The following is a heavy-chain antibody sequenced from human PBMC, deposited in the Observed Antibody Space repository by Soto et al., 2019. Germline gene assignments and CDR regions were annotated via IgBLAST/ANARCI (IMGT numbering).Heavy chain of an antibody. V-gene: IGHV4-39*01. J-gene: IGHJ5*01. CDR3: AGSFCSGGTCYGYS. CDR1: GGSTSSSSHY. D-gene: IGHD2-15*01. Sequence: SDTLSLTCTVSGGSTSSSSHYWAWIRQPPGKGLEWIGTIYNTGSAHYNPSLKSRVTISVDTSRNQFSLKLSSEAAADTAVYFFAGSFCSGGTCYGYSCAQGAVVTVSA. CDR2: IYNTGSA.